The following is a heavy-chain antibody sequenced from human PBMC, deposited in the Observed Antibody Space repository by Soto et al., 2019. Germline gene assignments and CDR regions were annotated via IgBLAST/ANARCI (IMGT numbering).Heavy chain of an antibody. D-gene: IGHD2-2*02. CDR2: ISSSSSYI. CDR1: GFTFSSYS. Sequence: GGSLRLSCAASGFTFSSYSMNWVRQAPGKGLEWVSSISSSSSYIYYADSVKGRFTISRDNAKNSLYLQMNSLRAEDTAVYYCARVGELGYCSSTSCYNYYGMDVWGQGTTGTVS. J-gene: IGHJ6*02. V-gene: IGHV3-21*01. CDR3: ARVGELGYCSSTSCYNYYGMDV.